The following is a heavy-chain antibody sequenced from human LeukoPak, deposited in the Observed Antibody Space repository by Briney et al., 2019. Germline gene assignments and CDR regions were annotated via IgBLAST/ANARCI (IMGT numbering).Heavy chain of an antibody. CDR1: GGSISSYY. Sequence: PSETLSLTCTVSGGSISSYYWSWIRQPPGKGLEWIGYIYYSGSTKYNPSLKSRVTISVDTSKNQFSLKLSSVTAADTAVYYCARHVGSSEKSWFAPWGQGTLVTVSS. J-gene: IGHJ5*02. V-gene: IGHV4-59*08. CDR2: IYYSGST. CDR3: ARHVGSSEKSWFAP. D-gene: IGHD6-13*01.